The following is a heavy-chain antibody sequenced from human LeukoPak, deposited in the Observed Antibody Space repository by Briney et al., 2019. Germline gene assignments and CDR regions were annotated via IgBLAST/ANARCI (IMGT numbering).Heavy chain of an antibody. CDR3: ARKFLTGRLIDY. CDR2: ISYEGSNE. J-gene: IGHJ4*02. V-gene: IGHV3-30*03. CDR1: GFTFSNYG. D-gene: IGHD7-27*01. Sequence: GGSLRLPCAASGFTFSNYGMHWVRQAPGKGLEWVAVISYEGSNEYYADSVKGRFTISRDTSRNTLYLQMNSLRAEDTALYYCARKFLTGRLIDYWGQGTLVPVSS.